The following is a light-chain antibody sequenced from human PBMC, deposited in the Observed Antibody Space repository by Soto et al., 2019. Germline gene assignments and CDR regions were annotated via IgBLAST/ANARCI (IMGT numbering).Light chain of an antibody. J-gene: IGKJ1*01. V-gene: IGKV3D-15*01. CDR3: QQYHIWLT. CDR2: VAS. Sequence: EIGMTQSPATLSVAPGERATLAGRASLSISSNSSWYQQKPGQAPRLLLYVASTRATGIPAKFSGSRSGTAFTLTISSLQSDDFAVYYCQQYHIWLTLGQGTKVEIK. CDR1: LSISSN.